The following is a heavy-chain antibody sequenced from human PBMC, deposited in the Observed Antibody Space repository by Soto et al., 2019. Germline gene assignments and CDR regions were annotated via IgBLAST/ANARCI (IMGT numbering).Heavy chain of an antibody. CDR1: GYTFTNYY. CDR2: LRPRTGNT. CDR3: AREPNESFYFDY. V-gene: IGHV1-46*01. Sequence: ASVKVSCKASGYTFTNYYIHWLRQAPGQGLEWLGILRPRTGNTGYAQRFQGRVTMTRDTSTGTVYMELTSLKSDDTAVYYCAREPNESFYFDYWGQGTQVTVYS. J-gene: IGHJ4*02.